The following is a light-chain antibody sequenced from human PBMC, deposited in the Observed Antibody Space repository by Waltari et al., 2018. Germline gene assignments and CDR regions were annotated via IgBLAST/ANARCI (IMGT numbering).Light chain of an antibody. Sequence: SSELTQDPAVSVALGQTVRITCPGDSLRSYYASWYQQKPGQAPVLVIFDKNHRPSGTPDRFSGSSSGNTASLTITGAQAEDEADYYCNSRDSSGNHLVFGGGTKLTVL. CDR1: SLRSYY. CDR2: DKN. J-gene: IGLJ2*01. V-gene: IGLV3-19*01. CDR3: NSRDSSGNHLV.